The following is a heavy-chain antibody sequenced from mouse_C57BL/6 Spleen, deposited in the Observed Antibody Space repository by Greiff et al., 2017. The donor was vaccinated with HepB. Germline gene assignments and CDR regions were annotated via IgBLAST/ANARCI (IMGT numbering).Heavy chain of an antibody. CDR1: GYTFTNYW. CDR3: ARRGITTAYYAMDY. CDR2: IYPGGGYT. V-gene: IGHV1-63*01. J-gene: IGHJ4*01. D-gene: IGHD1-1*01. Sequence: QVQLQQSGAELVRPGPSVKMSCKASGYTFTNYWIGWAKQRPGHGLEWIGDIYPGGGYTNYNEKFKGKATLTADKSSSTAYMQFSSLTSEDSAIYYCARRGITTAYYAMDYWGQGTSVTVSS.